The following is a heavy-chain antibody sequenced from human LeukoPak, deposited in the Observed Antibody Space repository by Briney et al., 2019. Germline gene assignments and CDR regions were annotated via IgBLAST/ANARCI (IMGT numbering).Heavy chain of an antibody. CDR1: GGSISSYY. D-gene: IGHD2-21*02. CDR3: ARDNCGGDCYGETRHFDL. V-gene: IGHV4-59*01. CDR2: IYYSGST. J-gene: IGHJ2*01. Sequence: SETLSLTCTVSGGSISSYYWSWIRQPPGKGLEWIGYIYYSGSTNYNPSLKSRVTISVDTSKNQFSLKLSSVTAADTAVYYCARDNCGGDCYGETRHFDLWGRGTLVTVSS.